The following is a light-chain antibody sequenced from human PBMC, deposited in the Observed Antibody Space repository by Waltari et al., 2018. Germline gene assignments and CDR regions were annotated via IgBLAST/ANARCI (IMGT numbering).Light chain of an antibody. V-gene: IGKV3-15*01. CDR3: QQYNNWPPLT. CDR1: QSVGRN. J-gene: IGKJ4*01. CDR2: GAS. Sequence: EIVMTQSPATLSVSPGERATLSCRASQSVGRNLAWYQQNPGQAPRLLISGASNRATGIPARFSGSGYGTEFTLTISSLQSEDFAVYYCQQYNNWPPLTFGGGTTVEI.